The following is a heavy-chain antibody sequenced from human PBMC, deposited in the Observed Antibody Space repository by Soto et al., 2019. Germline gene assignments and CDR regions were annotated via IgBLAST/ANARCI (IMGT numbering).Heavy chain of an antibody. D-gene: IGHD3-10*01. J-gene: IGHJ4*02. Sequence: SETLSLTCTVSGGSISSNYLSWIRQPPGKGLEWIGYVYYTGSTNYNPSLKSRVIISVDTSTNQFSLKLRSVTAADTAVYYCASALYYYRSHPFDHWGQGTLVTVS. CDR1: GGSISSNY. CDR3: ASALYYYRSHPFDH. V-gene: IGHV4-59*01. CDR2: VYYTGST.